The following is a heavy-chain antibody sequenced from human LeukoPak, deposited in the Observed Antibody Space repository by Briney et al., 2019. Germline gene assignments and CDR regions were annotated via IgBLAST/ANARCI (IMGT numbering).Heavy chain of an antibody. J-gene: IGHJ3*01. D-gene: IGHD5-24*01. CDR1: GFTFNDAA. Sequence: GGSLRLSCAAPGFTFNDAAMTWVRKAPGKGLEWVSLIAFSSRNTYYTDSVRGRFTISRDNSKKTLSLQMNSLRVEDTAIYYCAKDIQLSAWGLGTMVTVSS. V-gene: IGHV3-23*01. CDR2: IAFSSRNT. CDR3: AKDIQLSA.